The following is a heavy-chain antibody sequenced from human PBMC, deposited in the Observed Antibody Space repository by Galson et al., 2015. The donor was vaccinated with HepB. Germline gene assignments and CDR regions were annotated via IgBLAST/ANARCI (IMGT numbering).Heavy chain of an antibody. J-gene: IGHJ4*02. CDR1: GGTFSSYT. CDR2: IIPILGIA. CDR3: ARVGDYGGTEGDY. Sequence: SVKVSCKASGGTFSSYTISWVRQAPGQGLEWMGRIIPILGIANYAQKFQGRVTITADKSTSTAYMELSSLRSEDTAVYYCARVGDYGGTEGDYWGQGTLVTVSS. D-gene: IGHD4-23*01. V-gene: IGHV1-69*02.